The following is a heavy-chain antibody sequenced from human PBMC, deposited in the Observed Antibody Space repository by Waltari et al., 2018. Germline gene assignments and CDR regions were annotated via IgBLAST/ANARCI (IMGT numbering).Heavy chain of an antibody. CDR1: GGSIRGFS. CDR2: IFYTGNT. V-gene: IGHV4-59*01. J-gene: IGHJ5*02. CDR3: ARLGGDRFGSLRHCGPASCTTWIDP. Sequence: VLLEESGPGLVKPSETLSLTCPVSGGSIRGFSWTWLRQPTGTGLEYIGYIFYTGNTNYTPSLKSRVIISVDTSGNQFSLKMRSLTAADTAVYYCARLGGDRFGSLRHCGPASCTTWIDPWGRGTLVTVSS. D-gene: IGHD2-2*01.